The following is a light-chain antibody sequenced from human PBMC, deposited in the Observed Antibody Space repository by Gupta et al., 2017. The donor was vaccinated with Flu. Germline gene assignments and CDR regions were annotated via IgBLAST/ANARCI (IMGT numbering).Light chain of an antibody. J-gene: IGLJ3*02. CDR3: ASYDSSLIGGV. Sequence: KVTISSSGSSSNMGKNFVSWYQQLSGTAPKLLIFENRNRPSGIPDRFSGSKSGTSATLGITGLQAGDEADYYCASYDSSLIGGVFGGGTTLTVL. CDR1: SSNMGKNF. CDR2: ENR. V-gene: IGLV1-51*02.